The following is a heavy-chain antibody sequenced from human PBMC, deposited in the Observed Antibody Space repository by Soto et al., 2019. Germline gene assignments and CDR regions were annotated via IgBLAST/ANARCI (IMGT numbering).Heavy chain of an antibody. J-gene: IGHJ6*02. D-gene: IGHD3-10*01. Sequence: EVRLVETGGDLIQPGGSLRLSCAASGFIVSGNYMSWVRQAPGKGLEWVSVIYSGGSTYYADSVKGRFTISRDNSKTALYLQMNSLRADGTAVYYCARDGGLAEDGMDVWGQGTTVTVSS. CDR3: ARDGGLAEDGMDV. V-gene: IGHV3-53*02. CDR1: GFIVSGNY. CDR2: IYSGGST.